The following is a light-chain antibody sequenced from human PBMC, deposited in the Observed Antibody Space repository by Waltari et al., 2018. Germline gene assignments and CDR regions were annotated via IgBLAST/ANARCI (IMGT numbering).Light chain of an antibody. J-gene: IGKJ2*01. CDR2: WAS. Sequence: DIVMTQSPDSLAVSLGERAPITCNSSASILFSSNNTHYLAWYQQKPRQPPRLLLYWASTREAGVPDRFSGSGSGTQFTLTISGLQPDDVATYYCQQYHSTPYTFGQGTRLEI. V-gene: IGKV4-1*01. CDR1: ASILFSSNNTHY. CDR3: QQYHSTPYT.